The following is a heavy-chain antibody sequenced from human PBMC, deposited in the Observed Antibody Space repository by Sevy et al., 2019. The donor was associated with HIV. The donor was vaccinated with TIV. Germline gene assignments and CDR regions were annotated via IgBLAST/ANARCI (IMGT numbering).Heavy chain of an antibody. CDR1: EFTFSSYA. J-gene: IGHJ4*02. Sequence: GGSLRLSCAASEFTFSSYAMSWVRQAPGKGLEWVSAISGSGGSTYYADSVKGRFTISRDNSKNTLYLQMNSLRAEDTAVYYCAKVGLGCSSTSCYWDLYFDYWGQGTLVTVSS. CDR2: ISGSGGST. D-gene: IGHD2-2*01. V-gene: IGHV3-23*01. CDR3: AKVGLGCSSTSCYWDLYFDY.